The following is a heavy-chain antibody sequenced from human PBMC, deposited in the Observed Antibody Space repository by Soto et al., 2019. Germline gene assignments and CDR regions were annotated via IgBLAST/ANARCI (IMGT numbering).Heavy chain of an antibody. CDR1: GGSINNHY. J-gene: IGHJ4*02. CDR3: ARSTWYSEY. CDR2: IHYTGST. V-gene: IGHV4-59*11. Sequence: SETLSLTCTVSGGSINNHYWSWIRQPPGKGLEWIGYIHYTGSTNYNPSLKSRVTISVDTSKNQFSLDLTSLTAADTAIYYCARSTWYSEYWGQGTLVTVSS.